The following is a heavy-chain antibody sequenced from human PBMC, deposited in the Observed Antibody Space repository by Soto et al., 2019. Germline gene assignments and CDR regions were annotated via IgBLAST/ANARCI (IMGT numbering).Heavy chain of an antibody. V-gene: IGHV3-23*01. Sequence: EVQLLESGGGLVQPGGSLRLSCAASGFTFSSYAMNWVRQDPGKGLEWVSAISGSGGSTYYADSVKGRFTISRDNSKNTLYLQMNSLRPEDTAVYYCAKEKTDRNAFDIWGQGTMVTVSS. J-gene: IGHJ3*02. CDR1: GFTFSSYA. CDR3: AKEKTDRNAFDI. CDR2: ISGSGGST.